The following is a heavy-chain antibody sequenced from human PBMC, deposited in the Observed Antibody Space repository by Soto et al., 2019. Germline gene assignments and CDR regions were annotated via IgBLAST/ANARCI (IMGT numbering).Heavy chain of an antibody. D-gene: IGHD2-15*01. CDR2: MNPNSGNT. V-gene: IGHV1-8*01. CDR3: ARGVTDCSGGSCYAPSDY. Sequence: XSVKVSCNASGYTFTSYDINLVRHSTGQGLEWMGWMNPNSGNTGYAQKFQGRVTMTRNTSISTAYMELSSLRSEDTAVYYCARGVTDCSGGSCYAPSDYWGQGTLVTVSS. J-gene: IGHJ4*02. CDR1: GYTFTSYD.